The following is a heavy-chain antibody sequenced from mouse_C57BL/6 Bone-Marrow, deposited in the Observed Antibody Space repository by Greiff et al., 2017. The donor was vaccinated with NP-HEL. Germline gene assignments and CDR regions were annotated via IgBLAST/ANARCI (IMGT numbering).Heavy chain of an antibody. D-gene: IGHD1-1*01. V-gene: IGHV1-15*01. CDR3: TTIPTVVATKDWYFDV. Sequence: VQLQQSGAELVRPGASVTLSCKASGYTFTDYEMHWVKQTPVHGLEWIGAIDPETGGTAYNQKFKGKAILTADKSSSTAYMELRSLTSEDSAVYYCTTIPTVVATKDWYFDVWGTGTTVTVSS. CDR1: GYTFTDYE. CDR2: IDPETGGT. J-gene: IGHJ1*03.